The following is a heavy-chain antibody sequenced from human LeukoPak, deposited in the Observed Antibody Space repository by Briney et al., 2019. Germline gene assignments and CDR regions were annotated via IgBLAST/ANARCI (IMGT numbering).Heavy chain of an antibody. CDR2: IYYSGST. V-gene: IGHV4-59*01. J-gene: IGHJ4*02. D-gene: IGHD6-6*01. CDR1: GGSISSYY. Sequence: PSETLSLTCTVSGGSISSYYWSWIRQPPGKGLEWMGYIYYSGSTNYNPSLKSRVTISVDTSKNQFSLELSSVTAADTAVYYCASSEYSSSSPDYWGQGTLVTVSS. CDR3: ASSEYSSSSPDY.